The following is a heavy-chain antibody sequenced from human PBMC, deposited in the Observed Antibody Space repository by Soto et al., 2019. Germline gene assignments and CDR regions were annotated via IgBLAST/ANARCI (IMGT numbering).Heavy chain of an antibody. Sequence: PGGSLRLSCAASGFTFSSYDMHWVRQATGKGLEWVSAIGTAGDTYYPGSVKGRFTISRENAKNSLYLQMNSLRAGDTAVYYCARESIENAFDIWGQGTMVTVSS. CDR2: IGTAGDT. J-gene: IGHJ3*02. V-gene: IGHV3-13*01. CDR1: GFTFSSYD. D-gene: IGHD3-16*02. CDR3: ARESIENAFDI.